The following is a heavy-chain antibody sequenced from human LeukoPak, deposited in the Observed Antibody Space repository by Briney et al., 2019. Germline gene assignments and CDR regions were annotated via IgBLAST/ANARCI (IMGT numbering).Heavy chain of an antibody. CDR1: GVSISNSNYY. D-gene: IGHD5-24*01. V-gene: IGHV4-39*01. CDR2: IYYKGDT. Sequence: SETLSLTCTVSGVSISNSNYYWGWIRQPPGKGVEWLASIYYKGDTFYSPSLNSRFTISVDTSKSHFSLNLMSVTAADTAVYYCARFIPRWGFEYWGQGTLVTVSS. J-gene: IGHJ4*02. CDR3: ARFIPRWGFEY.